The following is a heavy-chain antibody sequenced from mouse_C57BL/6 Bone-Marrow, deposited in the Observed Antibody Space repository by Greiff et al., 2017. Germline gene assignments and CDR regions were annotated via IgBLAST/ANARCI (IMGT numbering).Heavy chain of an antibody. CDR3: ASSYYYGSSYDYFDY. D-gene: IGHD1-1*01. CDR1: GFTFSDYG. J-gene: IGHJ2*01. Sequence: EVQRVESGGGLVKPGGSLKLSCAASGFTFSDYGMHWVRQAPEKGLEWVAYISSGSSTIYYADTVKGRFTISRDNAKNTLFLQMTSLRSEDTAMYYCASSYYYGSSYDYFDYWGQGTTLTVSS. V-gene: IGHV5-17*01. CDR2: ISSGSSTI.